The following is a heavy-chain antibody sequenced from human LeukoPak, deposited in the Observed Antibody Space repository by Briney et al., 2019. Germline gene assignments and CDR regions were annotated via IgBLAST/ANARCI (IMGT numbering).Heavy chain of an antibody. CDR2: IYYSGSS. D-gene: IGHD3-3*01. CDR3: ASSTYYDFWSGYWDYMDV. CDR1: GGSISSSSYY. V-gene: IGHV4-39*07. J-gene: IGHJ6*03. Sequence: SETLSLTCTVSGGSISSSSYYWGWIRQPPGKGLEWIGSIYYSGSSDYNPSLKSRVTISVDASKNQFSLKLSSVTAADTAVYYCASSTYYDFWSGYWDYMDVWGKGTTVTVSS.